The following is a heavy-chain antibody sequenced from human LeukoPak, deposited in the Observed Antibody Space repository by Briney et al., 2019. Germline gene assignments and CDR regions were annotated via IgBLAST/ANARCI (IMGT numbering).Heavy chain of an antibody. D-gene: IGHD1-26*01. CDR1: GYTFTGYY. V-gene: IGHV1-2*02. J-gene: IGHJ6*03. CDR3: ARDHEVGATSYYYYYYMDV. CDR2: INPNSGGT. Sequence: ASVKVSCKASGYTFTGYYMHWVRQAPGQGLEWMGWINPNSGGTNYAQKFQGRVTMTRDTSISTAYMELSRLRSDDTAVYYCARDHEVGATSYYYYYYMDVWGKGTTVTVSS.